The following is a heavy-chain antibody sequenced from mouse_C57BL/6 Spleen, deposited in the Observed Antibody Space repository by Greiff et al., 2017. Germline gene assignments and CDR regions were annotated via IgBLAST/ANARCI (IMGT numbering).Heavy chain of an antibody. J-gene: IGHJ2*01. V-gene: IGHV1-4*01. CDR3: AGGGSIFFDY. CDR2: INPSSGYT. D-gene: IGHD1-1*01. CDR1: GYTFTSYT. Sequence: QVQLQQSGAELARPGASVKMSCKASGYTFTSYTMHWVKQRPGKGLEWIGYINPSSGYTKYNQKFKDKATLTADKSSSTAYMQLSSLTSEDSAFYYCAGGGSIFFDYWGQGTTLTVSS.